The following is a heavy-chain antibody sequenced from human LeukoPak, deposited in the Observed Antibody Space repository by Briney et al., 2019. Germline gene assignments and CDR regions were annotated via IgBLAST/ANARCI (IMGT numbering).Heavy chain of an antibody. CDR3: ARDDCSSTSCYRPFDY. J-gene: IGHJ4*02. D-gene: IGHD2-2*01. Sequence: PGGSLRLSCAASGFTFSAYEMNWVRQAPGKGLEWVSYISSSGSTIYYADTVKGRFTISRDNAKNSLYLQINSLRAEDTAVYYCARDDCSSTSCYRPFDYWGQGTLVTVSS. CDR1: GFTFSAYE. CDR2: ISSSGSTI. V-gene: IGHV3-48*03.